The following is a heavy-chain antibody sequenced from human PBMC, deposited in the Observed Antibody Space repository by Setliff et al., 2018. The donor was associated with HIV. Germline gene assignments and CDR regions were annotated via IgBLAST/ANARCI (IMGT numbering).Heavy chain of an antibody. D-gene: IGHD3-10*01. J-gene: IGHJ5*02. Sequence: ETLSLTCTVSGGSISGHYWSWIRQPPGGGLEWIGYIYSSGSTNFNPPLQSRVTISVDTSKNQFSLKLSSVTAADTAVYYCARHSGVASPNWFDPWGQGTLVTVSS. CDR3: ARHSGVASPNWFDP. CDR2: IYSSGST. V-gene: IGHV4-4*09. CDR1: GGSISGHY.